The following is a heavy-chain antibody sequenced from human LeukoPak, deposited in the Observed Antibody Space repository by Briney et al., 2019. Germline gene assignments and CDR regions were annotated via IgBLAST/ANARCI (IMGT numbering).Heavy chain of an antibody. D-gene: IGHD3-22*01. Sequence: SETLSLTCAVYGGSFSDYYWSWVRQPPGKGLEWIGEINHSGSSDYNPSLKSRVTMSVDPSKYQYSLKLTYVTAADTAVYYCVADSGYQTGYYYYMDVWGKGTTVTVSS. J-gene: IGHJ6*03. CDR3: VADSGYQTGYYYYMDV. CDR1: GGSFSDYY. V-gene: IGHV4-34*01. CDR2: INHSGSS.